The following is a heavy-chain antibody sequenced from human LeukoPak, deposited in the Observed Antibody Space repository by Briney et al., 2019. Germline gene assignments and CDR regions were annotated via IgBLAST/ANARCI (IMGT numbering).Heavy chain of an antibody. CDR3: ARADRYCSSTSCYESEFDP. Sequence: SQTLSLTCIVSGGSISSGSYYWSWIRQPAGKGLEWIGRIYTSGSTNYNPSLKSRVTISVDTSKNQFSLKLSSVTAADTAVYYCARADRYCSSTSCYESEFDPWGQGTLVTVSS. V-gene: IGHV4-61*02. J-gene: IGHJ5*02. CDR1: GGSISSGSYY. D-gene: IGHD2-2*01. CDR2: IYTSGST.